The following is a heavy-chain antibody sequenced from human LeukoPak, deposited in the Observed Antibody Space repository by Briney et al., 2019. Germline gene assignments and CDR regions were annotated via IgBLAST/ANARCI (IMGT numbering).Heavy chain of an antibody. J-gene: IGHJ4*02. V-gene: IGHV3-7*01. D-gene: IGHD3-22*01. CDR3: ARRSRGYYDSSGYFGY. CDR2: IKQDGSGK. CDR1: GFTFSSYW. Sequence: GGSLRLSCAASGFTFSSYWMSWVRQAPGKGLEWVANIKQDGSGKFYVDSVKGRFTISRDNAKNSLYLQMNSLRAEDTAVYYCARRSRGYYDSSGYFGYWGQGTLVTVSS.